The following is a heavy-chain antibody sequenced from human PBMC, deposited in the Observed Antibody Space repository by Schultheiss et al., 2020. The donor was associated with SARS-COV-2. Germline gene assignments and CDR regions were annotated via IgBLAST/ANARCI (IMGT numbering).Heavy chain of an antibody. J-gene: IGHJ3*02. D-gene: IGHD2-21*02. CDR1: GFTFTSSA. CDR2: IVVGSGNT. V-gene: IGHV1-58*01. Sequence: SVKVSCKASGFTFTSSAVQWVRQARGQRLEWIGWIVVGSGNTNYAQKFQERVTITRDMSTSTAYMELSSLRSEDTAVYYCAADTYCGGDCYFMYAFDIWGQGTMVTVSS. CDR3: AADTYCGGDCYFMYAFDI.